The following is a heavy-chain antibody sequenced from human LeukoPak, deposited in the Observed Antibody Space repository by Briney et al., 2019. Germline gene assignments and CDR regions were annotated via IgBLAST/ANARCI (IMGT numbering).Heavy chain of an antibody. D-gene: IGHD5-12*01. J-gene: IGHJ6*03. Sequence: PSETLSLTCTVSGASISSSSYYWGWIRQPPGKGLEWIGTISYSGSTYYNPSLESRVTISVDTSKNQFSLKLSSVTAADTAVYYCRMVRGYSGYDRRTHYYYYYMDVWGKGTTVTVSS. CDR3: RMVRGYSGYDRRTHYYYYYMDV. CDR1: GASISSSSYY. V-gene: IGHV4-39*07. CDR2: ISYSGST.